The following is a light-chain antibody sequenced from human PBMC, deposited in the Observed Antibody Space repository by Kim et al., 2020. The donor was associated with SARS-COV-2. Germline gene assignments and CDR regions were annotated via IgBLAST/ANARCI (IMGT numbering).Light chain of an antibody. CDR1: QSVNSN. V-gene: IGKV3-15*01. CDR2: GAS. J-gene: IGKJ4*01. CDR3: QQYNNWLT. Sequence: SVSPGERATLSCRASQSVNSNLAWYQQKPGQAPRLLIHGASTRATGIPARFSGSGSGTEFTLTISSLQSEDFAVYYCQQYNNWLTFGGGTKVDIK.